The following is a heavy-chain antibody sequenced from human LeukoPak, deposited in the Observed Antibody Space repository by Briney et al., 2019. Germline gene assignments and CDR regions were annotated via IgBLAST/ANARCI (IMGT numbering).Heavy chain of an antibody. D-gene: IGHD4-17*01. V-gene: IGHV3-30*18. CDR1: GFTFSSYG. J-gene: IGHJ2*01. Sequence: GGSLRLSCAASGFTFSSYGMHWVRQAPGKGLEWVAVISYDGSNEYYADSVEGRFTISRDNSKNTLYLQMNSLRAEDTAVYYCAKSYDYGDYVGGRQNWYFALWGCGTLVTVSS. CDR2: ISYDGSNE. CDR3: AKSYDYGDYVGGRQNWYFAL.